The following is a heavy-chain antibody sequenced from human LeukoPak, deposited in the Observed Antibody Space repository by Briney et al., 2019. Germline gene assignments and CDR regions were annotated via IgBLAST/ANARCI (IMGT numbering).Heavy chain of an antibody. V-gene: IGHV3-33*01. CDR2: IWYDGSNK. D-gene: IGHD2-15*01. CDR1: GFTFSSYG. J-gene: IGHJ6*02. Sequence: GGSLRLSCAASGFTFSSYGMPWVRQAPGKGLEWVAVIWYDGSNKYYADSVKGRFTISRDNSKNTLYLQMNSLRAEDTAVYYCARGRETAIAAKRKRPYYYGMDVWGQGTTVTVSS. CDR3: ARGRETAIAAKRKRPYYYGMDV.